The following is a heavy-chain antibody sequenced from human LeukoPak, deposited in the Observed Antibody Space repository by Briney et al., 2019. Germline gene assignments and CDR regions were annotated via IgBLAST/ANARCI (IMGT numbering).Heavy chain of an antibody. V-gene: IGHV1-69*10. D-gene: IGHD3-9*01. CDR3: ASGQILTGSYYYYMDV. CDR2: IIPILGTA. CDR1: GGTFSSYA. J-gene: IGHJ6*03. Sequence: ASVKVSCKASGGTFSSYAISWVRQAPGQGLEWMGGIIPILGTANYAQKFQGRVTITADKSTSTAYMELSSLRSEDTAVYYCASGQILTGSYYYYMDVWGKGTTVTVSS.